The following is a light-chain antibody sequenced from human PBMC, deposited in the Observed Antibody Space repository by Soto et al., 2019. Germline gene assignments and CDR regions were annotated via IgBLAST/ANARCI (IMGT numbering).Light chain of an antibody. CDR1: QSVSSSY. V-gene: IGKV3-20*01. J-gene: IGKJ1*01. CDR3: QQYGSSPPWT. Sequence: ETVLTQSPGTLSLSPGERATLSCRASQSVSSSYLSWYQQKPGQAPRLLIYGASSRATGLPDRFIGSGSGTDFSLTISRLEPEDVAVYYCQQYGSSPPWTFGQGTKVEIK. CDR2: GAS.